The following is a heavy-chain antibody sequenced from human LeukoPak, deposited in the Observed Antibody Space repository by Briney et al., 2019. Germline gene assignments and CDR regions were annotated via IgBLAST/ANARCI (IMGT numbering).Heavy chain of an antibody. V-gene: IGHV4-31*03. J-gene: IGHJ4*02. CDR3: ARGEMATTYYFYF. CDR2: IYYSGSS. CDR1: GGSISSGGYY. D-gene: IGHD5-24*01. Sequence: SQTLSLTCTISGGSISSGGYYWSWIRQHPGKGLEWIGYIYYSGSSYYNPSLKSRVTISVDTSKNQFSLKLTSVTAAHTAVYYCARGEMATTYYFYFWGQGTLVTVSS.